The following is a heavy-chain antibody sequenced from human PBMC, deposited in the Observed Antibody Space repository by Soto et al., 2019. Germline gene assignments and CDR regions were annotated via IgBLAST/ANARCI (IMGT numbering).Heavy chain of an antibody. D-gene: IGHD2-15*01. Sequence: PVGSLRLSCAASGFTFSSYSMNWVRQAPGKGLEWVSSISSSSSYIYYADAVKGRFTISRDNAKNSLYLQMNSLRAEDTAVYYCAREVDDCSGGSCYWFDPWGQGTLVTVSS. J-gene: IGHJ5*02. CDR3: AREVDDCSGGSCYWFDP. V-gene: IGHV3-21*01. CDR2: ISSSSSYI. CDR1: GFTFSSYS.